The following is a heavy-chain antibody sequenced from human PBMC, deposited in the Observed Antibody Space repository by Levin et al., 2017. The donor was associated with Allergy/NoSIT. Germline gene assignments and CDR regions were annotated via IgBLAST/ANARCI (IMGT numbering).Heavy chain of an antibody. V-gene: IGHV1-69*13. D-gene: IGHD1-1*01. Sequence: VASVKVSCKASGGTFSSYAISWVRQAPGQGLEWMGGIIPIFGTANYAQKFQGRVTITADESTSTAYMELSSLRSEDTAVYYCALFPHKRNWIDYWGQGTLVTVSS. CDR3: ALFPHKRNWIDY. J-gene: IGHJ4*02. CDR1: GGTFSSYA. CDR2: IIPIFGTA.